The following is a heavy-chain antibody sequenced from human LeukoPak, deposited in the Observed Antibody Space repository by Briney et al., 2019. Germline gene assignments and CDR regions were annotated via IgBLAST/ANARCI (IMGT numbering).Heavy chain of an antibody. CDR1: GYTFTSYY. CDR2: INPSGGST. V-gene: IGHV1-46*01. J-gene: IGHJ3*02. CDR3: ARDPPLCSGGSCYSGNAFDI. D-gene: IGHD2-15*01. Sequence: ASVKVSCKASGYTFTSYYMHWVRQAPGQGLEWMGIINPSGGSTSYAQKFQGRVTMTRDTSTSIVYMELSSLRSEDTAVYYCARDPPLCSGGSCYSGNAFDIWGQGTMVTVSS.